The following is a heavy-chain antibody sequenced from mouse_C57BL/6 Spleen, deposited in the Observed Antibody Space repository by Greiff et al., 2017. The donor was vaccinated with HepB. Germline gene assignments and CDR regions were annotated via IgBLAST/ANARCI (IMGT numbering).Heavy chain of an antibody. CDR1: GFSLTSYG. J-gene: IGHJ2*01. D-gene: IGHD1-1*01. CDR2: IWSGGST. Sequence: VQLQQSGPGLVQPSQSLSITCTVSGFSLTSYGVHWVRQSPGKGLEWLGVIWSGGSTDYNAAFISRLSISKDNSKSQVFLKMNSLQADDTAIYYCARGDGRRNFDYWGQGTTLTVSS. CDR3: ARGDGRRNFDY. V-gene: IGHV2-2*01.